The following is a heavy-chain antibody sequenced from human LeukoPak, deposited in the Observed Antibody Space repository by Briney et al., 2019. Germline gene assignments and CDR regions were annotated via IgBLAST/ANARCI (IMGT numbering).Heavy chain of an antibody. CDR2: ISAYNGNT. V-gene: IGHV1-18*01. CDR1: GYTFTSYG. D-gene: IGHD6-13*01. Sequence: ASVKVSCKASGYTFTSYGISWVRQAPGQGLEWMGWISAYNGNTNYAQKLQGRVTMTTDTSTSTAYMELRSLRSDDTAVYYCARIGRGIAAAYNWFDPWGQGTLVTVSS. CDR3: ARIGRGIAAAYNWFDP. J-gene: IGHJ5*02.